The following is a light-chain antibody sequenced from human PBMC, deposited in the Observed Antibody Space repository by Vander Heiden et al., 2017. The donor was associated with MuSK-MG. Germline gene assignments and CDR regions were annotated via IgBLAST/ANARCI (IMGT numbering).Light chain of an antibody. V-gene: IGLV2-14*01. Sequence: SALPHPASVSGSPGQSITISCNGTSSDVGDYNYVSWYQQHPGKAPKLLIYEVSNRPSGVSHRFSGSKSGNTASLTISGLQAEDESDYYCSSYTTSSTLLVFGGGTKLTVL. CDR1: SSDVGDYNY. CDR3: SSYTTSSTLLV. CDR2: EVS. J-gene: IGLJ2*01.